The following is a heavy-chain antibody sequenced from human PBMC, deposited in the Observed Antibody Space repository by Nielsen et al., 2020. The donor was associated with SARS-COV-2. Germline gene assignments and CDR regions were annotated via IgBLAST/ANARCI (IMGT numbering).Heavy chain of an antibody. J-gene: IGHJ4*02. CDR3: ARMSAGIVGYDY. V-gene: IGHV2-70*11. D-gene: IGHD2-15*01. CDR1: GFSLSTSGMC. CDR2: IDWDDDK. Sequence: SGPTLVQPTQPLTLTCTLSGFSLSTSGMCVSWIRRPPGKALEWLARIDWDDDKYYSTSLKTRLTISKDTSKTQVVLTMTNMDPVDTATYYCARMSAGIVGYDYWGQGTLVTVSS.